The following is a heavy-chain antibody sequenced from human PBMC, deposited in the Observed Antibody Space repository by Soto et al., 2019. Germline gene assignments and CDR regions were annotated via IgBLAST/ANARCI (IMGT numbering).Heavy chain of an antibody. D-gene: IGHD1-26*01. J-gene: IGHJ4*02. CDR2: IYSGGTT. CDR1: GFNVSTNY. V-gene: IGHV3-53*01. CDR3: ARGSGSLYYFHY. Sequence: PGGSLRLSCAASGFNVSTNYMTWVRQAPGKGLEWVSVIYSGGTTYYADSVKGRFIISRDNFKNTLYLQMNNLRAEDTALYYCARGSGSLYYFHYWGQGTLVTVS.